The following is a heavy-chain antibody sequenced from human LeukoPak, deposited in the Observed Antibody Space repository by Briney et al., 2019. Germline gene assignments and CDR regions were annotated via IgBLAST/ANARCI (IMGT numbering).Heavy chain of an antibody. CDR3: ARQYYDIWSGYYTADYYFDY. CDR2: ISSSSSYM. D-gene: IGHD3-3*01. J-gene: IGHJ4*02. Sequence: GGSLRLSCAASGFTFSTYTMTWVRQAPGKGLEWVSSISSSSSYMYYANSVKGRFTISRDNAKNSLYLQMNSLGAEDTAVYYCARQYYDIWSGYYTADYYFDYWGQGTLVTVSS. CDR1: GFTFSTYT. V-gene: IGHV3-21*01.